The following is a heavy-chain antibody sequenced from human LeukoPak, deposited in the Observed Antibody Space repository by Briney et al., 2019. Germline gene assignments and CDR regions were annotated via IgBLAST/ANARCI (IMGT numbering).Heavy chain of an antibody. CDR1: GYTFTSYY. CDR2: INPSGGST. CDR3: ARGSTARYYYDSSGYYRGAVDY. J-gene: IGHJ4*02. Sequence: ASVKVSCKASGYTFTSYYMHWVRQAPGQGLEWMGIINPSGGSTSYAQKFQGRVTMTRDTSTSTVYMELSSLRSEDTAVYYCARGSTARYYYDSSGYYRGAVDYWGQGTLVTISS. D-gene: IGHD3-22*01. V-gene: IGHV1-46*01.